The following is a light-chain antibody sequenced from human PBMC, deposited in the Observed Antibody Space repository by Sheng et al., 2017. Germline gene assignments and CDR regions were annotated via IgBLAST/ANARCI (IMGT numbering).Light chain of an antibody. V-gene: IGLV1-44*01. Sequence: QSVVTQAPSVSGAPGQWVTISCSGSSSNVGSNNVIWYQQFPGRAPKLFIHSNLQHPLGGPDRFYASKSGTSASLAISDLQPEDEADYHCAAWDNRLNGWMFGGGTKLTVL. CDR3: AAWDNRLNGWM. CDR2: SNL. J-gene: IGLJ3*02. CDR1: SSNVGSNN.